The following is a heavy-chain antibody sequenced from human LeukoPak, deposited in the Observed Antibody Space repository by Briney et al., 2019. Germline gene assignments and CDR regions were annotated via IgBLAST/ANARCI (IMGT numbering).Heavy chain of an antibody. D-gene: IGHD3-3*02. CDR3: ARVSDRIDY. CDR2: ISSSSSYI. J-gene: IGHJ4*02. CDR1: GFTFSDYH. V-gene: IGHV3-11*06. Sequence: GGSLRLSCAASGFTFSDYHMSWIRQAPGKGLEWVSSISSSSSYIYYADSVKGRFTISRDNAKNSLYLQMNSLRAEDTAVYYCARVSDRIDYWGQGTLVTVSS.